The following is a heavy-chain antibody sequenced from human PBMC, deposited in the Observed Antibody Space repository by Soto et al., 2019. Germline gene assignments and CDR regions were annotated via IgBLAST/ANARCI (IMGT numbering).Heavy chain of an antibody. CDR2: IIPIFGTA. V-gene: IGHV1-69*01. D-gene: IGHD3-10*01. CDR1: GGTFSSYA. CDR3: ARGRITMVQGAISPAAFDY. J-gene: IGHJ4*02. Sequence: QVQLVQSGAEVKKPGSSVKVSCKASGGTFSSYAISWVRQAPGQGLEWMGGIIPIFGTANYAQKFQGRVTITADESTSTAYMELSSLRSEDTAVYYCARGRITMVQGAISPAAFDYWGQGTLVTVSS.